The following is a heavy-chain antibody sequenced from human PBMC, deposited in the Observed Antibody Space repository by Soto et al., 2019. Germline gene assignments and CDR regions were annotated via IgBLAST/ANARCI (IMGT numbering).Heavy chain of an antibody. D-gene: IGHD3-3*01. J-gene: IGHJ4*02. CDR2: NNHSGST. CDR1: GGSFSGHY. V-gene: IGHV4-34*01. CDR3: ARGGTYYDFWGGDY. Sequence: QVQLQQWGAGLLKSSETLSLTCAVYGGSFSGHYCTWIRQSPGKGLEWIGENNHSGSTNYNPSLKSRVTIAGDTSKNQFSLKLSSVTAADTAVYYCARGGTYYDFWGGDYWGQGTLVTVSS.